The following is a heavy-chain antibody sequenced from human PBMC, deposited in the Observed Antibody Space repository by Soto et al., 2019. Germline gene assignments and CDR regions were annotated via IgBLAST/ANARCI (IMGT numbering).Heavy chain of an antibody. CDR1: GYTFTSYG. CDR3: ARDLYDYIWGSYRPDAFDI. D-gene: IGHD3-16*02. V-gene: IGHV1-18*01. CDR2: ISAYNGNT. Sequence: ASVKVSCKASGYTFTSYGISWVRQAPGQGLEWMGWISAYNGNTNYAQKLQGRVTMTTDTSTSTAYMELRSLRSDDTAVYYCARDLYDYIWGSYRPDAFDIWGQGTMVTV. J-gene: IGHJ3*02.